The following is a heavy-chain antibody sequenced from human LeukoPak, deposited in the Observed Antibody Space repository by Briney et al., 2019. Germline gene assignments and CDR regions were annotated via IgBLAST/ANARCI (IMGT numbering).Heavy chain of an antibody. CDR2: IKQDGSEK. J-gene: IGHJ4*02. Sequence: PGGSLRLSCAASGFTFSSYWMSWVRQAPGKGLEWVANIKQDGSEKYYVDSVKGRFTISRDDAKNSLYLQMNSLRAEDTAVYYCARDYHLGPFDYWGQGTLVTVSS. CDR1: GFTFSSYW. CDR3: ARDYHLGPFDY. D-gene: IGHD2-2*01. V-gene: IGHV3-7*01.